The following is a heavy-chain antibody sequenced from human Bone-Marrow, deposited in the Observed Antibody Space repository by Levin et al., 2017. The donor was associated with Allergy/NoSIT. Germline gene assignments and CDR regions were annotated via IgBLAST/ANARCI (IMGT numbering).Heavy chain of an antibody. J-gene: IGHJ6*02. V-gene: IGHV3-9*01. Sequence: LSLTCAASGFQFEDSAMHWVRQVPGKGLEWVSGIIWNSESMGYADSVKGRFTISRDNAKSSLYLQMNNLRAEDTALYYCAKDIYLEQWPAQYGMDVWGQGTTVTVSS. CDR1: GFQFEDSA. CDR2: IIWNSESM. D-gene: IGHD6-19*01. CDR3: AKDIYLEQWPAQYGMDV.